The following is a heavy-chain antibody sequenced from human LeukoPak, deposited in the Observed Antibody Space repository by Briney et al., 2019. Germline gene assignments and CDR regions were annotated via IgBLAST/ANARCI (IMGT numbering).Heavy chain of an antibody. J-gene: IGHJ4*02. CDR3: AKGTVTLSFDY. CDR1: GFTFSSYA. CDR2: ISYDGSNK. Sequence: PGGSLRLSCAASGFTFSSYAMHWVRQAPGKGLEWVAVISYDGSNKYYADSVKGRFTISRDNSKNTLYLQMNSLRAEDTAVYYCAKGTVTLSFDYWGQGTLVTVSS. V-gene: IGHV3-30-3*01. D-gene: IGHD3/OR15-3a*01.